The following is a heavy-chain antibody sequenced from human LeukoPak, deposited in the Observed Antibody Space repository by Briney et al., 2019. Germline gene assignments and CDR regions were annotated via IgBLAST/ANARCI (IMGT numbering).Heavy chain of an antibody. D-gene: IGHD3-3*01. V-gene: IGHV1-18*01. J-gene: IGHJ6*03. CDR3: ARAGRYYDFLSAQTYYYYYMDV. Sequence: ASVKVSCKASGYTFTSYGISWVRQAPGQGLEWMGWISAYNGNTNYAQKLQGRVTMTTDTSTSTAYMELRSLRSDDTAVYYCARAGRYYDFLSAQTYYYYYMDVWGKGTTVTVSS. CDR2: ISAYNGNT. CDR1: GYTFTSYG.